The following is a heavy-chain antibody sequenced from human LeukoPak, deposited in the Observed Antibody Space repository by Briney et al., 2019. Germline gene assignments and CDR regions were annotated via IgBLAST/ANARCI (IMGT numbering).Heavy chain of an antibody. CDR1: GFTFSSYG. D-gene: IGHD5-18*01. J-gene: IGHJ6*03. CDR2: ISYDGSNK. Sequence: PGGSLRLSCAASGFTFSSYGMHWVRQAPGKGLEWVAVISYDGSNKYYADSVKGRFTISRDNSKNTLYLQMNSLRAEDTAVYYCARGWSYGPPAYYYYYYYMDVWGKGTTVTISS. CDR3: ARGWSYGPPAYYYYYYYMDV. V-gene: IGHV3-30*03.